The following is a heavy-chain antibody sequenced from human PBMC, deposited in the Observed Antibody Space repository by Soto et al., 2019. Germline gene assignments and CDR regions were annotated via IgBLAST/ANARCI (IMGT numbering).Heavy chain of an antibody. D-gene: IGHD2-2*01. CDR3: ARVLSLGSTGYFDY. CDR2: SHHGGGT. J-gene: IGHJ4*02. CDR1: ASSITDASY. V-gene: IGHV4-38-2*02. Sequence: PSGTLSLTCTVSASSITDASYWGWIRQPPGKGLEWIGSSHHGGGTYYNPSLKSRVTISVDTSKNQLSLKLTSVAAADAAVYYCARVLSLGSTGYFDYWGQGNQVT.